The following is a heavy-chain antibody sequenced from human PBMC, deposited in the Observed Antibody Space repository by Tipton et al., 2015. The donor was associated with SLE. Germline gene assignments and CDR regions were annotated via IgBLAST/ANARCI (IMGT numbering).Heavy chain of an antibody. V-gene: IGHV4-59*01. J-gene: IGHJ4*02. D-gene: IGHD6-13*01. CDR1: GGSMNTYY. Sequence: TLSLTCTVSGGSMNTYYWSWIRQPPGKGLEWIGEIYHSASTNYNPSLKSRVTISVDTSKNQFSLKLNSVTAADTAEYYCARALGSSSWYPMRDWGQGTLVTVSS. CDR2: IYHSAST. CDR3: ARALGSSSWYPMRD.